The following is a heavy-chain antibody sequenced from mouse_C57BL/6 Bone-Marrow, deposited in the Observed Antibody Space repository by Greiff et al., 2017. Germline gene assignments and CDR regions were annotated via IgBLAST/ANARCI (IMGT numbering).Heavy chain of an antibody. V-gene: IGHV5-9-1*02. J-gene: IGHJ2*01. Sequence: DVMLVESGEGLVKPGGSLKLSCAASGFTFSSYAMSWVRQTPEKRLEWVAYISSGGDYIYYADTVKGRFTISRDNARNTLYLQMSSLKSEDTAMYYCTRDLYYSNYFDYWGQGTTLTVSS. CDR2: ISSGGDYI. CDR1: GFTFSSYA. D-gene: IGHD2-5*01. CDR3: TRDLYYSNYFDY.